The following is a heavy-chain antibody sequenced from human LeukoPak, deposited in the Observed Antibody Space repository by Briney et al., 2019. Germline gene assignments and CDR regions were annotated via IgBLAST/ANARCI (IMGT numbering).Heavy chain of an antibody. CDR1: GGSFSGYY. CDR2: INHSGST. Sequence: SETLSLTCAVYGGSFSGYYWSWIRQPPGKGLEWIGEINHSGSTNYNPSLKSRVTISVDTSKNQFSLKLSSVTAADTAVYYCASRYYDCWSGSNGTMDVWGKGTTVTVSS. J-gene: IGHJ6*03. CDR3: ASRYYDCWSGSNGTMDV. V-gene: IGHV4-34*01. D-gene: IGHD3-3*01.